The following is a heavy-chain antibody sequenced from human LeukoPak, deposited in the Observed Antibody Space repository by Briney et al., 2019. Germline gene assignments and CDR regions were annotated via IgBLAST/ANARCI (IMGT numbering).Heavy chain of an antibody. V-gene: IGHV4-59*08. CDR2: IYYSGST. Sequence: SETLSLTCTVAGGSIISNYWSWIRQPPGKGLEWIGYIYYSGSTNYNPSPKSRVTISVDTSKNQFSLKLSSVTAADTAVYYCARGRWPYYFDYWGQGTLVTVSS. D-gene: IGHD1-26*01. J-gene: IGHJ4*02. CDR1: GGSIISNY. CDR3: ARGRWPYYFDY.